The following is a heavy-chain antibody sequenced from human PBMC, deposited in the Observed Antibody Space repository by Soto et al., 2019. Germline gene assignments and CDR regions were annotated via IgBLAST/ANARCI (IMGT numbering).Heavy chain of an antibody. CDR3: ARVVSGSYLVY. Sequence: QVQLQESGPGLVKASQTLSLTCTVSGGTITTGGHFWSWIRQYPGKGLEWIGYIYYSGTTHYDPSLMSRVTISIETSKNQFSLSLSSVTAADAAVYYCARVVSGSYLVYWGQGTLVTVSS. V-gene: IGHV4-31*03. J-gene: IGHJ4*02. CDR2: IYYSGTT. D-gene: IGHD1-26*01. CDR1: GGTITTGGHF.